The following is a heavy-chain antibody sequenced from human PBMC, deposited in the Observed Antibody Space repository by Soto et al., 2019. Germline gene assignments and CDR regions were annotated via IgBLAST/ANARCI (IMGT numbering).Heavy chain of an antibody. CDR1: GGFVTSGSYY. V-gene: IGHV4-34*01. CDR3: ARVERGSATTVRDVLDI. Sequence: SETLSLTCAVYGGFVTSGSYYWSWIRQPPGKGLEWIGEMSHSGGTHFNPSLKSRVTISVDTSKNQFTLKMSSVTAAYTALYYCARVERGSATTVRDVLDIWTRRTTVTVSS. CDR2: MSHSGGT. J-gene: IGHJ3*02. D-gene: IGHD3-16*01.